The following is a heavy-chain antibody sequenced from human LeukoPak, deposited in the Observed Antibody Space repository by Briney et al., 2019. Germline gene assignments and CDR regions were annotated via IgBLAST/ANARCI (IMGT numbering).Heavy chain of an antibody. J-gene: IGHJ4*02. D-gene: IGHD3-3*01. CDR2: ISGSGGST. V-gene: IGHV3-23*01. Sequence: GGSLRLSCAASGFTFSSYAMSWVRQAPGKGLEWVSAISGSGGSTYYADSVKGRLTISRDNSKNTLYLQMNSLRAEDTAVYYCASSQRPDFWSGYHYFDYWGQGTLVTVSS. CDR1: GFTFSSYA. CDR3: ASSQRPDFWSGYHYFDY.